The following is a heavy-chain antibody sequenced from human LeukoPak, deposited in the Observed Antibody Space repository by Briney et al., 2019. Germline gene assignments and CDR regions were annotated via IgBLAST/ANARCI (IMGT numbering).Heavy chain of an antibody. CDR3: ARDSRIWPYYYYYMDV. CDR2: IIPIFGTA. CDR1: GGTFSSYA. J-gene: IGHJ6*03. Sequence: ASVKVSCKASGGTFSSYAISWVRQAPGQGLEWMGGIIPIFGTANYAQKFQGRVTITTDESTSTAYMELSSLRSEDTAVYYCARDSRIWPYYYYYMDVWGKGTTVTVSS. V-gene: IGHV1-69*05. D-gene: IGHD1-14*01.